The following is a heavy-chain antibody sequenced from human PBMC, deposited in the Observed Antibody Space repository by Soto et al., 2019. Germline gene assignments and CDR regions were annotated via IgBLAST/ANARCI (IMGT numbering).Heavy chain of an antibody. CDR3: AKDGVTGTTRYDAFDI. CDR1: GFTFSSYA. J-gene: IGHJ3*02. V-gene: IGHV3-23*01. D-gene: IGHD1-1*01. CDR2: ISGSGGST. Sequence: EVQLLESGGGLVQPGGSLRLSCAASGFTFSSYAMSWVRQAPGKGLEWVSAISGSGGSTYYADSVKGRFTISRDKSKNTLYLHMNSLRAEDTAVYYCAKDGVTGTTRYDAFDIWGKGTMVTVSS.